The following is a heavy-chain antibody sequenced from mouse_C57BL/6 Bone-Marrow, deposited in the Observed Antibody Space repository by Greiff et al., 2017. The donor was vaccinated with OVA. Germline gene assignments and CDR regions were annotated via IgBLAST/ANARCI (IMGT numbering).Heavy chain of an antibody. D-gene: IGHD2-5*01. Sequence: EVMLVESGGGLVQPGGSMKLSCAASGFTFSDAWMDWVRQSPEKGLEWVAEIRNKANNHATYYAESVKGRFTISRDDSKSSVYLQMNSLRAEDTGIYYCTRRAYYSNYEYAMDYWGQGTSVTVSS. CDR3: TRRAYYSNYEYAMDY. CDR2: IRNKANNHAT. CDR1: GFTFSDAW. V-gene: IGHV6-6*01. J-gene: IGHJ4*01.